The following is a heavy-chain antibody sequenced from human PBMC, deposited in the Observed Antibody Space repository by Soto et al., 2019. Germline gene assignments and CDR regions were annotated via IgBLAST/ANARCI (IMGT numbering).Heavy chain of an antibody. CDR2: IIAGNGNT. Sequence: QVQLVQSGAEVKKPGASVKVSCKASGYTFPNYAMHWVRQAPGHRLEWMGWIIAGNGNTRYSQKFQGRVIITRDTSASTAYMELSSMRSEDTAVYYCAGDVGIVGASGWEMFDPWGQGTLVTVSS. CDR3: AGDVGIVGASGWEMFDP. J-gene: IGHJ5*02. D-gene: IGHD1-26*01. CDR1: GYTFPNYA. V-gene: IGHV1-3*01.